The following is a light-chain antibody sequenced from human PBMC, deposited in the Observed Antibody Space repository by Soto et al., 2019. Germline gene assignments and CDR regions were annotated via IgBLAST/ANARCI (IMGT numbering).Light chain of an antibody. J-gene: IGLJ7*01. Sequence: SSELTQPPSVSVAPGKTARITCGGTNIGSKSVHWYQQKPGQAPVLVIYYVSDRPSGIPERFSGSNSGNTATLTISRVEAGDEADYYCQVWDSSSDHAVFGGGTQLTVL. CDR3: QVWDSSSDHAV. CDR1: NIGSKS. CDR2: YVS. V-gene: IGLV3-21*04.